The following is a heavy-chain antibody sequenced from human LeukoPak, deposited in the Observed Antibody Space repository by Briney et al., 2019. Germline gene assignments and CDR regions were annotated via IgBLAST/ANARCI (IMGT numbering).Heavy chain of an antibody. CDR2: ISGSGAST. Sequence: LPGGSLRLSCVASGFTFSSYALNWVRQTPGKGLEWVSTISGSGASTYYADAVRGRFTISRDNSRNTLQLQMNSLRAEDTAVYYCARDLGAVTGNFDYWGQGTLVTVSS. J-gene: IGHJ4*02. D-gene: IGHD6-19*01. CDR1: GFTFSSYA. CDR3: ARDLGAVTGNFDY. V-gene: IGHV3-23*01.